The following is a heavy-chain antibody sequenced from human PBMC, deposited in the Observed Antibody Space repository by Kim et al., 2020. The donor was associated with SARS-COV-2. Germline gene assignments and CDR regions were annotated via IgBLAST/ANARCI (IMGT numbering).Heavy chain of an antibody. CDR3: ARLNYYDSSGYYEFDY. J-gene: IGHJ4*02. V-gene: IGHV4-39*01. D-gene: IGHD3-22*01. Sequence: LQSRLTTSLDTSKNQFSLKLSSVTAADTAVYYCARLNYYDSSGYYEFDYWGQGTLVTVSS.